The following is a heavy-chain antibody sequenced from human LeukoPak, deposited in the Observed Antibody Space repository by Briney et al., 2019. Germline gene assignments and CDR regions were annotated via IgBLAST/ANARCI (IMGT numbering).Heavy chain of an antibody. J-gene: IGHJ4*02. Sequence: ASVKVSCKASGYTFTSYGISWVRQAPGQGLEWTGWISAYNGNTNYAQKLQGRVTMTTDTSTSTAYMELRSLRSDDTAVYYCARGCRSYYGSGSCLSYWGQGTLVTVSS. CDR1: GYTFTSYG. CDR3: ARGCRSYYGSGSCLSY. V-gene: IGHV1-18*01. CDR2: ISAYNGNT. D-gene: IGHD3-10*01.